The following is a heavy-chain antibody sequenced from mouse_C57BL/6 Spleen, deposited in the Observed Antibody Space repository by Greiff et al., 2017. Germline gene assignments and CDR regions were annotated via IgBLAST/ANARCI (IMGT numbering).Heavy chain of an antibody. CDR3: TITKGVTVYYGSSYSKYYAMDY. CDR2: IDPENGGT. Sequence: EVQLQQSGAELVRPGASVKLSCTASGFNIKDDYMHWVKQRPEQGLEWIGWIDPENGGTEYASKFQGKATITADTSSNTAYLQLSSLTSEDTAVYYSTITKGVTVYYGSSYSKYYAMDYWGQGTSVTVSS. V-gene: IGHV14-4*01. CDR1: GFNIKDDY. D-gene: IGHD1-1*01. J-gene: IGHJ4*01.